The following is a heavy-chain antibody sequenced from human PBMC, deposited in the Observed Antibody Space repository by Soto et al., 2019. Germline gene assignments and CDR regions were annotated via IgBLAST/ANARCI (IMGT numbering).Heavy chain of an antibody. CDR2: IYWDDDK. CDR1: GFSLSTSGVG. J-gene: IGHJ4*02. CDR3: AHRRPYSHIESTIFDY. Sequence: QITLKESGPTLVKPTQTLTLTCTFSGFSLSTSGVGVGWIRQPPGKALEWLALIYWDDDKRYSPSLKSRLTINXXTXKXXVVLTMTNMDPVDTATYYCAHRRPYSHIESTIFDYRGQGTLVTVSS. D-gene: IGHD5-12*01. V-gene: IGHV2-5*02.